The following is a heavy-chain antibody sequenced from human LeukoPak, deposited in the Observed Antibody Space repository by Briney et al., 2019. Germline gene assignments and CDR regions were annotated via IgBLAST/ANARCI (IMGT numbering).Heavy chain of an antibody. CDR1: GFTFSSYG. CDR3: ARDFKGYCTNGVCYRVDY. V-gene: IGHV3-30*03. CDR2: ISYDGSNK. Sequence: PGRSLRLSCAASGFTFSSYGMHWVRQAPGKGLEWVAVISYDGSNKYYADSVKGRFTISRDNSKNTLYLQMNSLRAEDTAVYYCARDFKGYCTNGVCYRVDYWGQGTLVTVSS. J-gene: IGHJ4*02. D-gene: IGHD2-8*01.